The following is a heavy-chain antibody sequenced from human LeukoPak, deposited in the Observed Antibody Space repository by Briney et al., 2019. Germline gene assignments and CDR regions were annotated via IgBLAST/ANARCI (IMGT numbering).Heavy chain of an antibody. CDR1: GGSISSYY. Sequence: SETLSLTCTVSGGSISSYYWSWIRQPPGKGLEWIGYICYSGSTNYNPSLKSRVTISVDTSKNQFSLKLSSVTAADTAVYYCARLDLSAAGVDAFDIWGQGTMVTVSS. V-gene: IGHV4-59*12. D-gene: IGHD6-13*01. CDR2: ICYSGST. CDR3: ARLDLSAAGVDAFDI. J-gene: IGHJ3*02.